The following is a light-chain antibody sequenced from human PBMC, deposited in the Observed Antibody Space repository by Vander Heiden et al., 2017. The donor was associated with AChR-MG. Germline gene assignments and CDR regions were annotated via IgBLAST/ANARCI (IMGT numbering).Light chain of an antibody. Sequence: DIVMTQSPLSLPVTPGEPASISCRSSQSLLHSNGYNYLDWYLQKPGQSPQLLIYLGSNRASEVPDRFSGSGSGTDFTLKISRVEAEDVGVYYCRQALQTPQTFGQGTKVEIK. CDR3: RQALQTPQT. V-gene: IGKV2-28*01. CDR1: QSLLHSNGYNY. CDR2: LGS. J-gene: IGKJ1*01.